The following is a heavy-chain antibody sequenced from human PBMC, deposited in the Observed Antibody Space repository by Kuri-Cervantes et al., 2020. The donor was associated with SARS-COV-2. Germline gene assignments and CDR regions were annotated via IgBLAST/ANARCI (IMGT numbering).Heavy chain of an antibody. CDR3: ARDLVVELRSFDAFDI. D-gene: IGHD1-7*01. Sequence: ESLKISCTVSGGSISSYYWSWIRQPPGKGLEWIGYIYYSGSTNYNPSLKSRVTISVDTSKNQFSLKLSSVTAADTAVYYCARDLVVELRSFDAFDIWGQGTMVTVSS. CDR1: GGSISSYY. V-gene: IGHV4-59*12. CDR2: IYYSGST. J-gene: IGHJ3*02.